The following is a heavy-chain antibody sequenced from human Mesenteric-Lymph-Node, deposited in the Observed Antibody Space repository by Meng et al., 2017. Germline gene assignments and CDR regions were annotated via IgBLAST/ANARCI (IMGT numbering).Heavy chain of an antibody. J-gene: IGHJ6*02. CDR2: INHSGST. V-gene: IGHV4-34*01. D-gene: IGHD4-17*01. CDR1: GGSFSCYY. Sequence: VQLKLWGAGLFKPSATLSLTCAVDGGSFSCYYWSWIRQPPGKGLDWIGEINHSGSTNYNPSLKSRVAISLDTSKNKISLNLSSVTAADTAVYYCAQTSVTTNYYYGMDVWGQGTTVTVSS. CDR3: AQTSVTTNYYYGMDV.